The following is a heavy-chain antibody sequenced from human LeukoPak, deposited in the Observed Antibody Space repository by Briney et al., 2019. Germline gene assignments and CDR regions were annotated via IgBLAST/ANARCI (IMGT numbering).Heavy chain of an antibody. V-gene: IGHV4-4*07. Sequence: SETLSLTCTVSGGSFSSYYWSWIRQPAGKGLEWIGRIYTSGSTNYNPSLKSRVTMSVDTSKNQFSLKLSSVTAADTAVYYCARAVTVTMGRYYYYYYMDVWGKGTTVTISS. CDR2: IYTSGST. CDR1: GGSFSSYY. CDR3: ARAVTVTMGRYYYYYYMDV. D-gene: IGHD4-17*01. J-gene: IGHJ6*03.